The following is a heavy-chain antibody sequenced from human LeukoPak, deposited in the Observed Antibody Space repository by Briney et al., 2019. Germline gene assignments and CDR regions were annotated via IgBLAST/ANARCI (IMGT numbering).Heavy chain of an antibody. CDR3: AKDRAEILLWFGELTRVPGYYFDY. D-gene: IGHD3-10*01. CDR2: IRYDGSNK. V-gene: IGHV3-30*02. Sequence: HPGESLRLSCAASGFTFSNYGMHWVRQAPGKGLEWVAFIRYDGSNKYYGDSVKGRFTIYRDNSKNTLYLQMNSLRAEDTAVYYCAKDRAEILLWFGELTRVPGYYFDYWGQGTLVTVSS. CDR1: GFTFSNYG. J-gene: IGHJ4*02.